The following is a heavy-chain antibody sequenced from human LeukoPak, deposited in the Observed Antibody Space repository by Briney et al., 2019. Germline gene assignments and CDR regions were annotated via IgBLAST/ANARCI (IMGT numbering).Heavy chain of an antibody. J-gene: IGHJ3*02. CDR3: ARRSAALDAFDI. Sequence: SETLSLTCTVSGGSISSSYYYWGWIRQPPGKGLEWIGSIYSSGSTYYNPSLKSRVTISVDTSKNQFSLKLTSVTAADTAVYYCARRSAALDAFDIWGQGTVVTVSS. CDR1: GGSISSSYYY. D-gene: IGHD6-13*01. CDR2: IYSSGST. V-gene: IGHV4-39*01.